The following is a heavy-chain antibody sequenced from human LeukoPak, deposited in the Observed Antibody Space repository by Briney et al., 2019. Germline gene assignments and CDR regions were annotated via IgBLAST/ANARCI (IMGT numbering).Heavy chain of an antibody. CDR2: IRKDGNNE. D-gene: IGHD2-21*02. Sequence: GGYLRLSSAASGFTFNTYAIHWVRQAPGKGLEWVAFIRKDGNNENYADSVKGRFTISRDNSKNTLYLQMNSLQTEDTAVYYCAKDRGDYPPYFGYWGQGTLVTVSS. J-gene: IGHJ4*02. CDR1: GFTFNTYA. V-gene: IGHV3-30*02. CDR3: AKDRGDYPPYFGY.